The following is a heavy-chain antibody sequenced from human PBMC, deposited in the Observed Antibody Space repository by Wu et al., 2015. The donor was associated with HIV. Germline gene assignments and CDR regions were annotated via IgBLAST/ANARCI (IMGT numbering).Heavy chain of an antibody. CDR2: IIPIFGTA. CDR1: GGTFSSYA. D-gene: IGHD4-23*01. CDR3: ARDLTNSLYGGKGVGAFDI. Sequence: QVQLVQSGAEVKKPGSSVKVSCKASGGTFSSYAISWVRQAPGQGLEWMGGIIPIFGTANYAQKFQGRVTITADESTSTAYMELSSLRSEDTAVYYCARDLTNSLYGGKGVGAFDIWGQGTMVTVSS. J-gene: IGHJ3*02. V-gene: IGHV1-69*12.